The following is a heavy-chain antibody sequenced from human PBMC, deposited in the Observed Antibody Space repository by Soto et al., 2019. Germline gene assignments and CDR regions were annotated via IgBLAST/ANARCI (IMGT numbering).Heavy chain of an antibody. Sequence: QVQLQQWGAGLLKPSETLSLTCAVYGGSFSGYYWSWIRQPPGKGLEWIGEINHSGSTNYNPSLKSRVTISVDTSKNQFSLKLSSVTAADTAVYYCARGHFTRKSHSSGYYFWGQGTLVTVSS. CDR1: GGSFSGYY. CDR2: INHSGST. J-gene: IGHJ4*02. D-gene: IGHD3-22*01. CDR3: ARGHFTRKSHSSGYYF. V-gene: IGHV4-34*01.